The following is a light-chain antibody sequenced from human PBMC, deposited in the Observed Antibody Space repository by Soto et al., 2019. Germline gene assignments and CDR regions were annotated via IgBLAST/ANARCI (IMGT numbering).Light chain of an antibody. CDR1: QDISNY. Sequence: DIQMTQSPSSLSASVGDRVTLTCQASQDISNYLNWYQQKPGQAPKLLIYDSSALETGVPSRFSGSVSATDFTLTISSLQPEDFATYYCQQYDDLPLTFGGGTKVE. V-gene: IGKV1-33*01. CDR2: DSS. CDR3: QQYDDLPLT. J-gene: IGKJ4*01.